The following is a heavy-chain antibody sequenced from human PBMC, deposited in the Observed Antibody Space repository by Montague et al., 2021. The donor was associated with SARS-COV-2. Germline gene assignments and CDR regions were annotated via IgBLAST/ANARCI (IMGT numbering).Heavy chain of an antibody. CDR2: VNYGGDN. Sequence: SETLSLTCAVSDDSIRRSTYYWGWIRQPPGKGLEWVGSVNYGGDNYYNPSLKSRVTMSVDTSKKQFSLKLNSVTAADTAMYFCARQKLYGRSTYYYYRDMDVWGQGTPVSVSS. D-gene: IGHD2-8*01. J-gene: IGHJ6*02. V-gene: IGHV4-39*01. CDR3: ARQKLYGRSTYYYYRDMDV. CDR1: DDSIRRSTYY.